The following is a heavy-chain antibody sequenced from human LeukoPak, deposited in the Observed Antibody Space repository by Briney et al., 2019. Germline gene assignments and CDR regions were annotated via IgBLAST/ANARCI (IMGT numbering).Heavy chain of an antibody. D-gene: IGHD3-3*01. CDR2: IYTSGST. CDR1: GGSISSYY. Sequence: SETLSLTCTVSGGSISSYYWSWIRQPAGKGLEWIGRIYTSGSTNYNPSLKSRVTMSVDTSKNQFPLKLSSVTAADTAVYYCARTRSERHKLRGPSYDFWSGYSQWYYFDYWGQGTLVTVSS. J-gene: IGHJ4*02. V-gene: IGHV4-4*07. CDR3: ARTRSERHKLRGPSYDFWSGYSQWYYFDY.